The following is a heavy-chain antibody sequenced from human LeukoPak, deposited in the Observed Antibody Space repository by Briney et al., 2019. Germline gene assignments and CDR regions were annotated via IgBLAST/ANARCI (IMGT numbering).Heavy chain of an antibody. Sequence: PGGSLRLSCAASGFTVSSNSMTWVRQAPGKGLEWVSILYNGGGANYADSVKGRFTISRDKSRNTLFLQMNSLRDEDTAVYYCARRDTTGWFHHFDYWGQGTLVTVSS. CDR1: GFTVSSNS. J-gene: IGHJ4*02. D-gene: IGHD6-19*01. CDR2: LYNGGGA. V-gene: IGHV3-53*01. CDR3: ARRDTTGWFHHFDY.